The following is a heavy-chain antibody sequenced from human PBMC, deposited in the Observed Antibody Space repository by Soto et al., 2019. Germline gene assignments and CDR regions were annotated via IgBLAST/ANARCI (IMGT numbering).Heavy chain of an antibody. Sequence: GGPLRLPGAALGCTSGSYSMTWVRQAQGKGLEWVSSISSSSSYIYYADSVKGRFTISRDNAKNSLYLQMNSLRAEDTAVYYCARDDSSSSWYHWFDPWGQGTLVTVSS. V-gene: IGHV3-21*01. CDR2: ISSSSSYI. J-gene: IGHJ5*02. D-gene: IGHD6-13*01. CDR3: ARDDSSSSWYHWFDP. CDR1: GCTSGSYS.